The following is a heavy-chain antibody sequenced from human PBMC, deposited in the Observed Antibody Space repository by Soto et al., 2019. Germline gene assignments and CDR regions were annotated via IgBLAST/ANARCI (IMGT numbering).Heavy chain of an antibody. CDR2: ISAHNGNT. CDR1: GYTFTSYG. CDR3: ARERVDTAMVNDYYYGMDV. J-gene: IGHJ6*02. Sequence: ASVKVSCKASGYTFTSYGISWVRQAPGQGLEWMGWISAHNGNTKYAQKLQGRVTMTTDTSTSTAYMELRSLRSDDTAVYHCARERVDTAMVNDYYYGMDVWGQGTTVTVSS. V-gene: IGHV1-18*01. D-gene: IGHD5-18*01.